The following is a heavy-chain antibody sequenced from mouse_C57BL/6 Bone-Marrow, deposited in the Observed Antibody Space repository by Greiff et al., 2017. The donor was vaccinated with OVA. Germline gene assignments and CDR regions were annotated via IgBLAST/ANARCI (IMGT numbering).Heavy chain of an antibody. V-gene: IGHV1-55*01. CDR2: IYPGSGST. D-gene: IGHD1-1*01. CDR3: AKNYYGSSYVGWFAY. Sequence: QVQLQQPGAELVKPGASVKMSCKASGYTFTSYWITWVKQRPGQGLEWIGDIYPGSGSTNYNEKFKSKATLTVDTSSSTAYMQLSSLTSEDSAVYYCAKNYYGSSYVGWFAYWGQGTLVTVSA. J-gene: IGHJ3*01. CDR1: GYTFTSYW.